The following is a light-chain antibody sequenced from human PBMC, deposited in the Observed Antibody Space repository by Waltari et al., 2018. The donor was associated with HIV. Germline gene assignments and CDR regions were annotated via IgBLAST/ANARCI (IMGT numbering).Light chain of an antibody. CDR2: AAS. V-gene: IGKV1-39*01. Sequence: DIQMTQSPSSLSASVGDRVTITCRASQSISSYLNWYQQKPGKAPKLLIYAASSLQSGVPSRFSGSGSGTDFTLTISSLQPEDFATYYCQQSYSTRFRITFGQGTRLEIK. CDR3: QQSYSTRFRIT. J-gene: IGKJ5*01. CDR1: QSISSY.